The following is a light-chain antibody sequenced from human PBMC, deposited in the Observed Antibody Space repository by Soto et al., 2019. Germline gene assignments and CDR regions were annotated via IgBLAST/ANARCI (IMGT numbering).Light chain of an antibody. CDR2: DNN. Sequence: QSVLTQPPSVSAAPGQKVTISCSGSTSNIGNNYVSWYQQLPGTAPKLLIYDNNKRPSGIPDRFSGSKFGTSATLGITGLQTGDEADYYCGTWGSSLSAVVFGGGTKLTVL. CDR1: TSNIGNNY. J-gene: IGLJ2*01. V-gene: IGLV1-51*01. CDR3: GTWGSSLSAVV.